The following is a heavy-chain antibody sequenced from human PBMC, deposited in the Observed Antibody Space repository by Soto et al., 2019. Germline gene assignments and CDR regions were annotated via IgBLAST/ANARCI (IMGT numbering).Heavy chain of an antibody. Sequence: QVQLVESGGGVVQPGRSLRLSCAASGFTFSSYGMHWVRQAPGKGLEWVAVIWYDGSNKYYADSVKGRFTISRDNSKNTLYLQMNSLRAEDTAVYYCARDFGYGGNSEAYYYYGMDVLGQGTTVTVSS. J-gene: IGHJ6*02. D-gene: IGHD2-21*02. CDR1: GFTFSSYG. CDR2: IWYDGSNK. CDR3: ARDFGYGGNSEAYYYYGMDV. V-gene: IGHV3-33*01.